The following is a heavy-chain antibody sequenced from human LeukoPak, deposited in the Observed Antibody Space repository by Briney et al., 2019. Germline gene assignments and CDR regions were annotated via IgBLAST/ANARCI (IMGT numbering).Heavy chain of an antibody. CDR1: GGSISSGGYY. J-gene: IGHJ4*02. CDR3: ARGRRITMVRGDPPRYFDY. D-gene: IGHD3-10*01. V-gene: IGHV4-30-2*01. CDR2: INHSGST. Sequence: SQTLSLTCTVSGGSISSGGYYWSWIRQPPGKGLEWIGEINHSGSTNYNPSLKSRVTISVDTSKNQFSLKLSSVTAADTAVYYCARGRRITMVRGDPPRYFDYWGQGTLVTVSS.